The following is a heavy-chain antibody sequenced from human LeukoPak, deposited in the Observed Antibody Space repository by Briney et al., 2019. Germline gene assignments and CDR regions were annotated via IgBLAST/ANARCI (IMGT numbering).Heavy chain of an antibody. CDR2: ISGNGAST. V-gene: IGHV3-23*01. J-gene: IGHJ6*03. D-gene: IGHD2-15*01. Sequence: SGGSLRLPCAASGFTFSNYAMSWVRQVRGKGLEWISSISGNGASTYHADSVKGRFTISRDNSKNTLYLLMNSLRDEDTALYYCAKDGGSCSASSCSRLYLGYYYYYMDVWGKGTTVTVSS. CDR1: GFTFSNYA. CDR3: AKDGGSCSASSCSRLYLGYYYYYMDV.